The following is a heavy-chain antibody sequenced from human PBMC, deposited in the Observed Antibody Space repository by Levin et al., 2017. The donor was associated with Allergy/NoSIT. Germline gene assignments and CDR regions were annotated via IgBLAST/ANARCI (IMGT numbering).Heavy chain of an antibody. Sequence: PSETLSLTCSVSGDSISPYWWSWIRQPPGKGMEWIGQIYYRGSTNYNPSLNGRVTISVDISKNVFSLSLTSLTAADTAVYYCAKYDFDYAYDSWGQGILVAVSS. CDR3: AKYDFDYAYDS. V-gene: IGHV4-59*01. CDR2: IYYRGST. D-gene: IGHD3/OR15-3a*01. J-gene: IGHJ4*02. CDR1: GDSISPYW.